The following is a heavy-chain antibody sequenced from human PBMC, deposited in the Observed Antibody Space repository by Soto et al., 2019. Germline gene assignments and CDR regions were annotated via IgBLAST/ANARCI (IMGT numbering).Heavy chain of an antibody. CDR2: VYPSDSDV. CDR3: TKGATSPLDS. Sequence: PGESRKISCQGSGYRFTSSWIGWVRQMPGKGLEWLGNVYPSDSDVRYSPSFEGRVTISADNSINTAYLHLLNLKASDTAIYYCTKGATSPLDSWGQGTRVTVSS. J-gene: IGHJ4*02. D-gene: IGHD3-16*01. V-gene: IGHV5-51*01. CDR1: GYRFTSSW.